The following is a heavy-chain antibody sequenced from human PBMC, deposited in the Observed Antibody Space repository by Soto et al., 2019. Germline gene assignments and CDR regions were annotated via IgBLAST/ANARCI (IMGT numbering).Heavy chain of an antibody. CDR2: ISGGSSVT. CDR3: AKVLSKNYYYPFDF. J-gene: IGHJ4*02. Sequence: PVGSLRLSCTASGFTFSDYAMAWVRQAPGKGLEWVSTISGGSSVTYYGDSVKGRFTISRDNAKKTLFLQLNRLSAEDTATYYCAKVLSKNYYYPFDFWGQGTQVTVS. D-gene: IGHD3-10*01. V-gene: IGHV3-23*01. CDR1: GFTFSDYA.